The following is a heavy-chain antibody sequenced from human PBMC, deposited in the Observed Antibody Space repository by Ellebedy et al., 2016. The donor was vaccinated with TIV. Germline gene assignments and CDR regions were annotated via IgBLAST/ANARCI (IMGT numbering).Heavy chain of an antibody. J-gene: IGHJ4*02. CDR1: GFTFSSYA. D-gene: IGHD2-8*01. CDR3: ARVSGKYYFDY. V-gene: IGHV3-30*04. Sequence: GESLKISXAASGFTFSSYAMHWVRQAPGKGLEWVAVISYDGSNKYYADSVKGRFTISRDNSKNTLYLQMNSLRAEDTAVYYCARVSGKYYFDYWGQGTLVTVSS. CDR2: ISYDGSNK.